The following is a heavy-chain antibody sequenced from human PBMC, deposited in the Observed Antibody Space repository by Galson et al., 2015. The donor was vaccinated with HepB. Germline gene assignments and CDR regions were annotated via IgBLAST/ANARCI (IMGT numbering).Heavy chain of an antibody. J-gene: IGHJ6*02. D-gene: IGHD6-13*01. CDR2: IRSKANSYAT. Sequence: SLRLSCAASGFTFSSYAMHWVRQASGKGLEWVGRIRSKANSYATAYAASVKGRFTISRDDSKNTAYLQMNSLKTEDTAVYYCTRALGYSSSWYVLDYYGMDVWGQGTTVTVSS. CDR1: GFTFSSYA. CDR3: TRALGYSSSWYVLDYYGMDV. V-gene: IGHV3-73*01.